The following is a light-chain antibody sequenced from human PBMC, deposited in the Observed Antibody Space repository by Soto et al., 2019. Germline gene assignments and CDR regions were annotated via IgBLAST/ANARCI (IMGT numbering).Light chain of an antibody. Sequence: EIVLTQSPGTLSLSPGERATLSCRASQSVNIFLAWFQQKPGQAPRLLLFHASNRATGVPDWFSGSGSGTDFTLTITRLEPEDSAVYYCHHYVGSPWAFGQGTRVEIK. J-gene: IGKJ1*01. CDR2: HAS. CDR1: QSVNIF. CDR3: HHYVGSPWA. V-gene: IGKV3-20*01.